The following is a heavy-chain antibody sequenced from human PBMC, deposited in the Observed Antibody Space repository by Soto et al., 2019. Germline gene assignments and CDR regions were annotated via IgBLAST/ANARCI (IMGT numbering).Heavy chain of an antibody. J-gene: IGHJ4*02. Sequence: LSLTCTVSGGSISSSSYYWGWIRQPPGKGLEWIGSIYYSGSTYYNPSLKSRVTISVDTSKNQFSLKLSSVTAADTAVYYCARHVEDTAMVTNDYWGQGTLVTVSS. D-gene: IGHD5-18*01. CDR3: ARHVEDTAMVTNDY. V-gene: IGHV4-39*01. CDR1: GGSISSSSYY. CDR2: IYYSGST.